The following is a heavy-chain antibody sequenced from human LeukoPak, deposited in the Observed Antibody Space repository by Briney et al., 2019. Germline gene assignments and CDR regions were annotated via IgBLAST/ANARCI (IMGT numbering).Heavy chain of an antibody. J-gene: IGHJ5*02. Sequence: PGGSLRLSCAASGFIFSRYWMSWIRQAPGKGLEWVANINQDGSENYYVDSVKGRFTISRDNVKNSLYLQMNSLRAEDTAVYYCARASAGIAVVGRFDPWGQGTLVTVSP. D-gene: IGHD6-19*01. CDR3: ARASAGIAVVGRFDP. CDR1: GFIFSRYW. V-gene: IGHV3-7*01. CDR2: INQDGSEN.